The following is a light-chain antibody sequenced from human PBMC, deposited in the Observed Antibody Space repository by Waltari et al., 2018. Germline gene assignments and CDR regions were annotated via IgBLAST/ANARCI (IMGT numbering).Light chain of an antibody. V-gene: IGKV3-11*01. J-gene: IGKJ4*01. CDR2: DVS. CDR1: QSIGSY. CDR3: QRRSSWPL. Sequence: EIVLTQSPATLFLSPGERAILSCSASQSIGSYLAWYQQKPGQAPRLLIYDVSNRATGIPARFSGSGSGTDFTLTISSLEPEDFAVYYCQRRSSWPLFGGGTKVEIK.